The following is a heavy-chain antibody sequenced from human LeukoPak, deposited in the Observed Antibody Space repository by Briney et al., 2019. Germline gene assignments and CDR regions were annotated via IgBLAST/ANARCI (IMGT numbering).Heavy chain of an antibody. V-gene: IGHV4-59*08. CDR3: ARGVNYGDPRGDWFDP. J-gene: IGHJ5*02. Sequence: SETLSLTCTVSGGSISSYYWSWIRQPPGKGLEWIGYIYYSGSTNYNPSLKSRVTISVDTSKNQFSLKLSSVTAADTAVYYCARGVNYGDPRGDWFDPWGQGTLVTVSS. CDR1: GGSISSYY. CDR2: IYYSGST. D-gene: IGHD4-17*01.